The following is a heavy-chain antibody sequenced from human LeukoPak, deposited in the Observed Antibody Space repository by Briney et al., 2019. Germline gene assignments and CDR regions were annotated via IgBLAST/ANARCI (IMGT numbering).Heavy chain of an antibody. Sequence: GGSLRLSCQASGFTFRNYGMHWVRQAPGKGLEWVAVVLYDGSNKYYADSVKGRFTTSRDQSKNTLSLQMNSLRTEDTAVYYCAKGDSSGAFDYWGQGTLVTVSS. J-gene: IGHJ4*02. D-gene: IGHD2-21*01. V-gene: IGHV3-30*18. CDR1: GFTFRNYG. CDR3: AKGDSSGAFDY. CDR2: VLYDGSNK.